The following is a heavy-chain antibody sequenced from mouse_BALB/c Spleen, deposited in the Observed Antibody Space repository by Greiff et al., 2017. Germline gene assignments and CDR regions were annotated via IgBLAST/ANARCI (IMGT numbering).Heavy chain of an antibody. Sequence: EVHLVESGGGLVQPKGSLKLSCAASGFTFNTYAMNWVRQAPGKGLEWVARIRSKSNNYATYYADSVKDRFTISRDDSQSMLYLQMNNLKTEDTAMYYCVSNWDAMDYWGQGTSVTVSS. CDR2: IRSKSNNYAT. CDR3: VSNWDAMDY. D-gene: IGHD4-1*01. CDR1: GFTFNTYA. J-gene: IGHJ4*01. V-gene: IGHV10-1*02.